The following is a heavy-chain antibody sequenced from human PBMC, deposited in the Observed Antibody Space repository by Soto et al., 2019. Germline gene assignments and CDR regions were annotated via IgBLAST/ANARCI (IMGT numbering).Heavy chain of an antibody. CDR3: ARFIAVADKGYYGMDV. D-gene: IGHD6-19*01. Sequence: QVQLVQSGAEVKKPGASVKVSCKASGYTFTSYGISWVRQAPGQGLEWMGWISAYNGNTNYAQKLQGRVTMTTDISTSTAYMELRSLRSDDTAVYYCARFIAVADKGYYGMDVWGQGTTVTVSS. CDR2: ISAYNGNT. J-gene: IGHJ6*02. V-gene: IGHV1-18*01. CDR1: GYTFTSYG.